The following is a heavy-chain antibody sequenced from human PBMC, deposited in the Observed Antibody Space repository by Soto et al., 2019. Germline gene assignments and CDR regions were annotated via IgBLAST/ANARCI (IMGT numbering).Heavy chain of an antibody. Sequence: EVQLVESGGGLVQPGGSLRLSCAASGFTFSSYEMNWVRQAPGKGLEWVSYISSSGSTIYYADSVKGRFTISRDNAKNSLYRQMNSLRAEDTAVYYCARGMTTVTTSDWGPGNYYYYGMDVWGQGTTVTVSS. D-gene: IGHD4-17*01. CDR1: GFTFSSYE. J-gene: IGHJ6*02. CDR2: ISSSGSTI. CDR3: ARGMTTVTTSDWGPGNYYYYGMDV. V-gene: IGHV3-48*03.